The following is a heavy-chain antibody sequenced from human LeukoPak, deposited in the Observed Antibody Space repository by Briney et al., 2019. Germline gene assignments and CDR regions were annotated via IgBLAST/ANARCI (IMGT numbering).Heavy chain of an antibody. D-gene: IGHD3-22*01. CDR3: AKDRSYYYDSSGPTGFDY. J-gene: IGHJ4*02. CDR2: ISGAVDAS. Sequence: GGSLRLSCVASGFVFNNYGMAWVRQGPGQGLQWVATISGAVDASYYADSVKGRFTISRHNSRDNSQHILYLQMNSLRAEDTAVYYCAKDRSYYYDSSGPTGFDYWGQGTLVTVSS. CDR1: GFVFNNYG. V-gene: IGHV3-23*01.